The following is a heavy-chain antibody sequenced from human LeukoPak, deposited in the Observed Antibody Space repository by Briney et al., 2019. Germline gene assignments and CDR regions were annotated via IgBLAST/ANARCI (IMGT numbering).Heavy chain of an antibody. CDR1: GYTFTSYD. V-gene: IGHV1-8*03. Sequence: ASVKVSCKASGYTFTSYDINWVRQATGQGLEWMGWMNPNSGNTGYAQKFQGRVTITRNTSISTAYMELSSLRSEDTAVYYCARAVADDYVWGSYRLSAYYYYYMDVWGKGTTVTVSS. CDR3: ARAVADDYVWGSYRLSAYYYYYMDV. D-gene: IGHD3-16*02. CDR2: MNPNSGNT. J-gene: IGHJ6*03.